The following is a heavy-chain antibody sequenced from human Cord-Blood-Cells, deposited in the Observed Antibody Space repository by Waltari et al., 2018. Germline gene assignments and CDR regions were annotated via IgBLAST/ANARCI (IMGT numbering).Heavy chain of an antibody. J-gene: IGHJ2*01. CDR3: ARAISKNWYFDL. V-gene: IGHV1-2*02. CDR2: INPNSGRT. Sequence: QVQLVQSGAEVKKPGASVKVSCKASGYAFTGYYLHWVRQAPGQGLEWMGWINPNSGRTNYAQKFQGRVTMTRDTSISTAYMELSRLRSDDTAVYYCARAISKNWYFDLWGRGTLVTGSS. CDR1: GYAFTGYY.